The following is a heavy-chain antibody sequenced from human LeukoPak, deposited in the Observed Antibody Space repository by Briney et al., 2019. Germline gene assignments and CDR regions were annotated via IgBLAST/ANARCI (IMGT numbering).Heavy chain of an antibody. D-gene: IGHD6-6*01. CDR1: GFTFSDYY. V-gene: IGHV3-11*01. CDR3: ARGGYSSSSPYYYYGMDV. Sequence: PGGSLRLTCAASGFTFSDYYMSWIRQAPGKGLEWVPYISSSGSTIYYADSVKGRFTISRDNAKNSLYLQMNSLRAEDTAVYYCARGGYSSSSPYYYYGMDVWGQGTTVTVSS. CDR2: ISSSGSTI. J-gene: IGHJ6*02.